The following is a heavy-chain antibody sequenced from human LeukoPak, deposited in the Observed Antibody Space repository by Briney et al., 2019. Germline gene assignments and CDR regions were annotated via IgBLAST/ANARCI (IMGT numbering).Heavy chain of an antibody. CDR1: GGSISSSNW. J-gene: IGHJ4*02. D-gene: IGHD3-22*01. Sequence: SETLSLTCAVSGGSISSSNWWSWVRQPPGKGLEWIGEIYHSGSTNYNPSLKSRVTISVDKSKNQFSLKLSSVTAADTAVYYCAREGKHYYDSSGYSYFDHWGQGSLVTVSS. CDR2: IYHSGST. CDR3: AREGKHYYDSSGYSYFDH. V-gene: IGHV4-4*02.